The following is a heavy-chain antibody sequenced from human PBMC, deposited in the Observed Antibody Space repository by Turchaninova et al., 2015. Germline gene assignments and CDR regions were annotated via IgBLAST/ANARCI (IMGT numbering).Heavy chain of an antibody. J-gene: IGHJ5*02. V-gene: IGHV4-59*08. CDR1: GGSISSDY. CDR2: IYYTWST. Sequence: QVQLQESGPGLVKPSETLSLTCTVSGGSISSDYWSWIRQPPGKGLDWIGNIYYTWSTDYNPSLKSRVTISIDTSKTQFSLTLSSVSAEDTAVYYCARHKRLDPWGQGTLVTVSS. CDR3: ARHKRLDP.